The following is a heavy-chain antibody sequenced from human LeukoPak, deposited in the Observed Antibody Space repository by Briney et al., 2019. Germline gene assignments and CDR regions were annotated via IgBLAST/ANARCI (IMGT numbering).Heavy chain of an antibody. D-gene: IGHD2-2*01. CDR2: IYTSGST. V-gene: IGHV4-4*07. J-gene: IGHJ4*02. Sequence: PSETLSLTCTVSGASISSYYWTWIRQPAGKGLEWIGRIYTSGSTNYDPSLKSRVAMSVDTSKNQFSLKLSSVTAADTAVYYCARLSADSSSSRGFDYWGQGTLVTVSS. CDR3: ARLSADSSSSRGFDY. CDR1: GASISSYY.